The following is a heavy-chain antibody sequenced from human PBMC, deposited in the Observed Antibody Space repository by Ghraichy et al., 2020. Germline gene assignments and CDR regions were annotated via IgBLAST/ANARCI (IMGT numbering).Heavy chain of an antibody. V-gene: IGHV4-39*01. CDR1: GGSISSSSDC. D-gene: IGHD1-26*01. CDR3: ARHQSETYYRFDY. Sequence: SQTLSLTCTVSGGSISSSSDCWDWIRQPPGKGLEWIGTIYYSGSTSYNPSLKSRVTISVDTSKNQFSLKLSSVTAADTAVYYCARHQSETYYRFDYWGQGTLVTVSS. CDR2: IYYSGST. J-gene: IGHJ4*02.